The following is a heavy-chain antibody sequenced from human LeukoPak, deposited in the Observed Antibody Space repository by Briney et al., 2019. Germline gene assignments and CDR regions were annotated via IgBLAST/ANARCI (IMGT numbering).Heavy chain of an antibody. CDR1: GFTFSSYG. D-gene: IGHD1-1*01. CDR2: IWYDGSNK. J-gene: IGHJ4*02. CDR3: VRDHGNGAGFDY. V-gene: IGHV3-33*01. Sequence: GGSLRLSCAASGFTFSSYGMHWVRQAPGKGLEWVAVIWYDGSNKYYADSVKGRFTISRDNSKNTLYLQMNSLRAEDTAVYYCVRDHGNGAGFDYWGQGTLVTVSS.